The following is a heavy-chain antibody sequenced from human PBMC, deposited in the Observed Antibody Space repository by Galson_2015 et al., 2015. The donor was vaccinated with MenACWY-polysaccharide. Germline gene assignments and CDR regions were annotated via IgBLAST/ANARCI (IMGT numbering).Heavy chain of an antibody. CDR2: ISYDGSNK. D-gene: IGHD5-24*01. J-gene: IGHJ3*02. CDR3: AKLPSTPRRNGSKEDFDN. Sequence: SLRLSCAAPGFIFSSYGMHWVRQAPGKGLERAAAISYDGSNKYYADSVKGRFTISRDNSKNSLYLQMNILRAEDTAVYYCAKLPSTPRRNGSKEDFDNWGQGTMVTVSS. V-gene: IGHV3-30*18. CDR1: GFIFSSYG.